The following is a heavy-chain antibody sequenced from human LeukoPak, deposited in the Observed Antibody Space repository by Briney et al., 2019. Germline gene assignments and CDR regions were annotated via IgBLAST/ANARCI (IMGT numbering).Heavy chain of an antibody. V-gene: IGHV1-69*01. D-gene: IGHD3-9*01. CDR2: IIPIVGTA. CDR3: ARGGSIGVLRYFDWLFGFDY. Sequence: RDSMIASCKASAATLTSYSISWVRQAPGQGLEWMGGIIPIVGTANYAQKFQGRVKSTVDESTSTAYMELCSLRSEDTAVYYCARGGSIGVLRYFDWLFGFDYWGQGTLVTVSS. CDR1: AATLTSYS. J-gene: IGHJ4*02.